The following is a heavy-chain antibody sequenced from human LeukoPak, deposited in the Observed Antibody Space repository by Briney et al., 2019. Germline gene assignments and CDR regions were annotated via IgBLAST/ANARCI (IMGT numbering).Heavy chain of an antibody. D-gene: IGHD1-26*01. Sequence: GGSLRLSCAASGFTFRSYAMSWVRQAPGKGLEWVSAISGSTGSTYYADSVKGRFTISRDNSKNTLYLQMKSLRAEDTAVYYCAKDGERGSYSYFDYWGQGTLVTVSS. J-gene: IGHJ4*02. CDR3: AKDGERGSYSYFDY. CDR2: ISGSTGST. V-gene: IGHV3-23*01. CDR1: GFTFRSYA.